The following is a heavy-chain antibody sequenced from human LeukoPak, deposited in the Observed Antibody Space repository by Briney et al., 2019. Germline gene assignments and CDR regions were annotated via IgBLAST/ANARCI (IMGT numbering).Heavy chain of an antibody. CDR1: GGSISSSSYY. CDR2: IYYSGST. Sequence: PSETLSLTCTVSGGSISSSSYYWGWIRQPPGKGLEWIGIIYYSGSTYYNPSLKSRVTISVDTSKNQFSLKLSSVTAADTAVYYCARHGSVPTSRSVAEAYVWGSYRRGYYFDYWGQGTLVTVSS. J-gene: IGHJ4*02. D-gene: IGHD3-16*02. CDR3: ARHGSVPTSRSVAEAYVWGSYRRGYYFDY. V-gene: IGHV4-39*07.